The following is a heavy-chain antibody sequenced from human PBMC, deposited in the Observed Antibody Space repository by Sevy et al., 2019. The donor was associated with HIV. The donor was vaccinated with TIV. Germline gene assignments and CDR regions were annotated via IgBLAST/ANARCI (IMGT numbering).Heavy chain of an antibody. CDR3: EKVVVPADIDPFYYYAYGMDV. Sequence: GGSLRLSCAASGFTFSNYAINWVRQAPGKGLEWVSRISGSGDSTFYADSVKGRFTISRDNAKNTVHPQMNSLRVEDTAVYYCEKVVVPADIDPFYYYAYGMDVWGQGTTVTVSS. CDR1: GFTFSNYA. V-gene: IGHV3-23*01. D-gene: IGHD2-2*01. CDR2: ISGSGDST. J-gene: IGHJ6*02.